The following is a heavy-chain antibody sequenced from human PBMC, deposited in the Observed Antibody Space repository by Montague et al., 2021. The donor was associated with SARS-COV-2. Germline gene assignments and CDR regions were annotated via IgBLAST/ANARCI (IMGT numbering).Heavy chain of an antibody. V-gene: IGHV4-34*01. CDR2: INHSGST. CDR1: GGSLSGYY. Sequence: SETLSLTCAVYGGSLSGYYWSWIRQPPGKGLEWIGKINHSGSTNXXPSLKSRVTISLDTSKNQFSLKLSSVTAADTAVYYCARGRRRYNWRDETSYYYGMDVWGQGTTVTVSS. CDR3: ARGRRRYNWRDETSYYYGMDV. D-gene: IGHD1-20*01. J-gene: IGHJ6*02.